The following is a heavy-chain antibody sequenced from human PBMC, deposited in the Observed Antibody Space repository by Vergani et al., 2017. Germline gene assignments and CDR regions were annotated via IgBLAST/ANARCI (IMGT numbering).Heavy chain of an antibody. CDR2: IYTSGST. V-gene: IGHV4-61*02. D-gene: IGHD3-22*01. CDR1: GGSISSGSYY. J-gene: IGHJ2*01. CDR3: ARQGYDSSGYRQDWYFDL. Sequence: QVQLQESGPGLVKPSQTLSLTCTVSGGSISSGSYYWSWIRQPAGKGLEWIGRIYTSGSTNYNPTLKSRVTISVDTSQNQFSLKLSSVTAADTAVYYCARQGYDSSGYRQDWYFDLWGRGTLVTVPA.